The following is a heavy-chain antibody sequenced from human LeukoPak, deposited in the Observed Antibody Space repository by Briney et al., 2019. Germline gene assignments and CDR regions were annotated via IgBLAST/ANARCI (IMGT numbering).Heavy chain of an antibody. CDR3: ARDYPYGSDENYFDY. CDR1: GGSISSSNW. CDR2: IYHSGST. V-gene: IGHV4-4*02. Sequence: KPSETLSLTCAVSGGSISSSNWWSWVRQPPGKGLEWIGEIYHSGSTNYNPSLKSRVTISVDKSKNQFSLKLSSVTAADTAVYYCARDYPYGSDENYFDYWGQGTLVTVSS. D-gene: IGHD4-17*01. J-gene: IGHJ4*02.